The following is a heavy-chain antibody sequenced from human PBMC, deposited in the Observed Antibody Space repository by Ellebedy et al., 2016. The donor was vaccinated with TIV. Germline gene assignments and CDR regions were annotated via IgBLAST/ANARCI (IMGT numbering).Heavy chain of an antibody. J-gene: IGHJ4*02. CDR3: ARAAAMTKVSSPSAY. Sequence: AASVKVSCKASGYTFTSYYIHWLRQAPGHGLEWMGILNANDDATTYAQKFQGRVTMPRETSTPPVYMELTSLRFEDTAVSYCARAAAMTKVSSPSAYWGQGTLVTLSS. CDR1: GYTFTSYY. D-gene: IGHD4-17*01. V-gene: IGHV1-46*01. CDR2: LNANDDAT.